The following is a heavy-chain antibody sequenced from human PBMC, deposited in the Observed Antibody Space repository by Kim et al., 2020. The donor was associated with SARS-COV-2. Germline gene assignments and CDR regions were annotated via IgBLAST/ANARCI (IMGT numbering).Heavy chain of an antibody. J-gene: IGHJ4*02. CDR1: GFTFSSYS. CDR3: ARDPSGYSYGQDSTYFDY. D-gene: IGHD5-18*01. V-gene: IGHV3-21*01. CDR2: ISSSSSYI. Sequence: GGSLRLSCAASGFTFSSYSMNWVRQAPGKGLEWVSSISSSSSYIYYADSVKGRFTISRDNAKNSLYLQMNSLRAEDTAVYYCARDPSGYSYGQDSTYFDYWGQGTLVTVSP.